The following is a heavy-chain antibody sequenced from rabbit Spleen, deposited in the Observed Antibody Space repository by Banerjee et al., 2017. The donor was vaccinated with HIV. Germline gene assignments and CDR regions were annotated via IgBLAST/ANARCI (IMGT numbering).Heavy chain of an antibody. Sequence: QSLEESGGDLVKPGASLTLTCTASGFSFSFNNYLCWVRQPPGKGPEWIACIAAGVSGTTYYATWAKGRFTISNPSSTTVTLQMTSLTAADTATYFCARDSGTSFSTYGMDLWGQGTLVTVS. V-gene: IGHV1S40*01. D-gene: IGHD8-1*01. CDR2: IAAGVSGTT. J-gene: IGHJ6*01. CDR1: GFSFSFNNY. CDR3: ARDSGTSFSTYGMDL.